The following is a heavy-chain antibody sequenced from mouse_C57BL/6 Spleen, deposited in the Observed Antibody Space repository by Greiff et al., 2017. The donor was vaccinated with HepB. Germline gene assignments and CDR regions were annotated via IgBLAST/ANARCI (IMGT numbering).Heavy chain of an antibody. CDR3: ARGFTSDY. CDR1: GYAFSSSW. V-gene: IGHV1-82*01. Sequence: QVQLQQSGPELVKPGASVKISCKASGYAFSSSWMNWVKQRPGKGLEWIGRIYPGDGDTNYNGKFKGKATLTADKSSSTAYMRLSSLTSEDSAVYFCARGFTSDYWGQGTTLTVSS. J-gene: IGHJ2*01. D-gene: IGHD1-1*01. CDR2: IYPGDGDT.